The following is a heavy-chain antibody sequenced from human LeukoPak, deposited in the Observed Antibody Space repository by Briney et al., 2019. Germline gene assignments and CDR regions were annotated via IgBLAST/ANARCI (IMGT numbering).Heavy chain of an antibody. CDR3: ARDQISYYDSSGYYLLDY. D-gene: IGHD3-22*01. J-gene: IGHJ4*02. CDR1: GGTFSSYA. V-gene: IGHV1-69*05. Sequence: SVKVSCKASGGTFSSYAISWVRQAPGQGLEWMGGIIPIFGTANYAQKFQGRVTMTTDTSTSTAYMELRSLRSDDTAVYYCARDQISYYDSSGYYLLDYWGQGTLVTVSS. CDR2: IIPIFGTA.